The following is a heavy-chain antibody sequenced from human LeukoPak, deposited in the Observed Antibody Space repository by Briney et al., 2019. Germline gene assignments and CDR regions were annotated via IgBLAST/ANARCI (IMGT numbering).Heavy chain of an antibody. CDR1: GGTFSSYA. CDR2: IIPIFGTA. V-gene: IGHV1-69*05. J-gene: IGHJ6*03. D-gene: IGHD3-3*01. CDR3: ARVHDFWSGSPYYYYMDV. Sequence: SVKVSCKASGGTFSSYAISWVRQAPGQGLEWMGGIIPIFGTANYAQKFQGRVTITTDESTSTAYMELSSLRSEDTAVYYCARVHDFWSGSPYYYYMDVWGKGTTVTVSS.